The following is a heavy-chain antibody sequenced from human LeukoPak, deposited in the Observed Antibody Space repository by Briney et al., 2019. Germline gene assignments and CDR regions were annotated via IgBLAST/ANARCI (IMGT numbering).Heavy chain of an antibody. D-gene: IGHD5-18*01. CDR3: ARVRGYSYGFVDYYYYGMDV. J-gene: IGHJ6*02. V-gene: IGHV4-59*01. Sequence: SETLSLTCTVSGGSLSSYYWSWIRQPPGEGLEWIGYIYYSGSTNYNPSLKSRVTISVDTSKNQFSLKLSSVTAADTAVYYCARVRGYSYGFVDYYYYGMDVWGQGTTVTVSS. CDR1: GGSLSSYY. CDR2: IYYSGST.